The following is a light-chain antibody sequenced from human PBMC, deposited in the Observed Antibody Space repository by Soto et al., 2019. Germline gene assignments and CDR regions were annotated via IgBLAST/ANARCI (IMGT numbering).Light chain of an antibody. V-gene: IGKV1-5*03. CDR1: QSIVSW. J-gene: IGKJ1*01. Sequence: DIPMTQSPSTLSASVGDTVTITCRASQSIVSWLAWYQQHPGKAPRLLIYKASNLQSGVPSRFSGSGSGTEFTLTISSLQPDDFATYYCQQYYTYRAFGQGTKVDIK. CDR3: QQYYTYRA. CDR2: KAS.